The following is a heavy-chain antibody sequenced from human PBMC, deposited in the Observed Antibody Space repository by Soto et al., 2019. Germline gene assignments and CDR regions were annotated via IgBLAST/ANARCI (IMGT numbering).Heavy chain of an antibody. CDR3: ARPHDYGDYEDAFDI. CDR1: GYTFTSYA. J-gene: IGHJ3*02. Sequence: ASLKVSCEASGYTFTSYAMHWVRQAPGQRLEWVGWINAGNGNTKYSQKFQGRVTITRDTSASTAYMELSSLRSEDTAVYYCARPHDYGDYEDAFDIWGQGTMVTVSS. V-gene: IGHV1-3*01. CDR2: INAGNGNT. D-gene: IGHD4-17*01.